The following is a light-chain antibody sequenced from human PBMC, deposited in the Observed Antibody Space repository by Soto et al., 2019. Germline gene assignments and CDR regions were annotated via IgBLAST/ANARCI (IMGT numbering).Light chain of an antibody. CDR3: QQYSRLSWS. V-gene: IGKV1-5*01. J-gene: IGKJ1*01. CDR2: DAC. CDR1: QSVFCW. Sequence: DIQMTQSPSTLSASVGVRVTITCRASQSVFCWLAWYQQKPGTAPKLLLYDACTLEAGVASRFRGSGSGTEFTLTIGCLQPDDFETYHCQQYSRLSWSFGQGTKVEVK.